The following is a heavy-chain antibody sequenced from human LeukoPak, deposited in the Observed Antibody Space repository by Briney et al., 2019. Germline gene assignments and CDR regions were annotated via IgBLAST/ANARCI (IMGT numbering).Heavy chain of an antibody. CDR2: ISGSGGST. V-gene: IGHV3-23*01. D-gene: IGHD5-12*01. Sequence: GGSLRLSCAASGFTFSSYAMSWVRQAPGKGLEWVSAISGSGGSTYYADSVKGGFTISRDNSKNTLYLQMNSLRAEDTAVYYCAKGTTIYWYFDLWGRGTLVTVSS. CDR3: AKGTTIYWYFDL. CDR1: GFTFSSYA. J-gene: IGHJ2*01.